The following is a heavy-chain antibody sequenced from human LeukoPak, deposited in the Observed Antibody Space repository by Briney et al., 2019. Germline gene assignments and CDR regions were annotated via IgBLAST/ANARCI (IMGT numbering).Heavy chain of an antibody. V-gene: IGHV3-23*01. CDR3: AKDRAFLGDAFDI. J-gene: IGHJ3*02. CDR2: ISGSGGST. D-gene: IGHD3-3*01. Sequence: TGGSLRLSCAASGFTFSSYAMSWVRQAPGKGLEWVSAISGSGGSTYYADSVKGRFTISRDNSKNTLYLQMNSLRAEDTAVYYCAKDRAFLGDAFDIWGQGTMVTVSS. CDR1: GFTFSSYA.